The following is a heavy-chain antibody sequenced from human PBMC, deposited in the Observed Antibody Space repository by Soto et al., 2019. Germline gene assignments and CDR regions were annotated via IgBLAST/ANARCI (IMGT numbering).Heavy chain of an antibody. J-gene: IGHJ6*02. Sequence: SETLSLSCAVYGGSFGGYYWSWIRLPPGKGLEWIGEINHSGSTNYNPSLKSRVTISVDTSKNQFSLKLSSVTAADTSVYYCVRLRIAVAGLFRYYYYGMDVWAQGTTVTVSS. CDR3: VRLRIAVAGLFRYYYYGMDV. D-gene: IGHD6-19*01. CDR2: INHSGST. CDR1: GGSFGGYY. V-gene: IGHV4-34*01.